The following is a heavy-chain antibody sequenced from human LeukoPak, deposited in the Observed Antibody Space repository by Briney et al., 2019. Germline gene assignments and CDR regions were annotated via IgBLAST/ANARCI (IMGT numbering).Heavy chain of an antibody. D-gene: IGHD3-9*01. V-gene: IGHV4-4*07. J-gene: IGHJ6*02. CDR3: AREGPWGGYDILTGYYDYYYYGMDV. CDR1: GGSISSYY. CDR2: IYTSGSI. Sequence: SETLSLTCTVSGGSISSYYWSWIRQPAGKGLEWIGRIYTSGSINYNPSLKSRVTMSVDTSKNQFSLKLSSVTAADTAVYYCAREGPWGGYDILTGYYDYYYYGMDVWGQGTTVTVSS.